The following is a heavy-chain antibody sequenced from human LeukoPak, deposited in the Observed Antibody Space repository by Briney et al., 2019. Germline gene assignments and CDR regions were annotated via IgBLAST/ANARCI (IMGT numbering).Heavy chain of an antibody. CDR3: ARDRGGYYDFWSGYLSFDY. V-gene: IGHV1-69*05. CDR2: IIPIFGTA. Sequence: GASVKVSCKASGGTFSSYAISGVRQAPGQGLEWMGRIIPIFGTANYAQKFQGRVTITTDESTSTAYMELSSLRSEDTAVYYCARDRGGYYDFWSGYLSFDYWGQGTLVTVSS. D-gene: IGHD3-3*01. CDR1: GGTFSSYA. J-gene: IGHJ4*02.